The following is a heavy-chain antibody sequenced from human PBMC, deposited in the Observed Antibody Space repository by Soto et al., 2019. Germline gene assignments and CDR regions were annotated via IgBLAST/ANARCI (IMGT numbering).Heavy chain of an antibody. CDR2: IIPKFGTT. D-gene: IGHD6-19*01. Sequence: QVQLVQSGAEVKKPGSSVKVSCKVSGGTFSTYPINWVRQTPGQGLEFMGGIIPKFGTTNYAQKFRGTVTITADESTRTGYMELNNLRSEDTAVYYCARGASHSTGWYISFDPWGQGTLVTVSS. CDR1: GGTFSTYP. J-gene: IGHJ5*02. V-gene: IGHV1-69*01. CDR3: ARGASHSTGWYISFDP.